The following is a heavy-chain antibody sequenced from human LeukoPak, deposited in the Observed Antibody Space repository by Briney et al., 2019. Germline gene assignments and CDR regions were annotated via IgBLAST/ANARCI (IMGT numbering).Heavy chain of an antibody. CDR2: ISADSYYT. CDR3: ANFVDTSMGGNDY. CDR1: GFTFSSHA. V-gene: IGHV3-23*01. D-gene: IGHD5-18*01. Sequence: PGGSLRLSCAASGFTFSSHAMSSVRQAPGQGLEWVSAISADSYYTYYADSVQGRFTISRDNSKNTLYLQMNSLRAEDTALYYCANFVDTSMGGNDYWGQGTLVTVSS. J-gene: IGHJ4*02.